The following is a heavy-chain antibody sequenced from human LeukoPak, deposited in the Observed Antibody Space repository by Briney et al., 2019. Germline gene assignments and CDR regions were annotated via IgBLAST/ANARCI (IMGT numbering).Heavy chain of an antibody. CDR2: IYGGGNT. CDR1: GFTFSSYE. D-gene: IGHD1-26*01. J-gene: IGHJ4*02. Sequence: GGSLRLSCAASGFTFSSYEMNWVRQAPGKGLEWVSVIYGGGNTYYADSVKGRFTISTDNSKNTLYLQMNNLRVEDAALYYCAGSAGGALDFWGQGALVTVSS. V-gene: IGHV3-66*01. CDR3: AGSAGGALDF.